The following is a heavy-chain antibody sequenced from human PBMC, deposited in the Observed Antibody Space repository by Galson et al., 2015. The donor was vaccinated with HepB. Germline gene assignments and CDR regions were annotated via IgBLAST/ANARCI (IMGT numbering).Heavy chain of an antibody. D-gene: IGHD1-1*01. Sequence: LRLSCAASGFTFSSYGMHWVRQAPGKGLEWMAVVRYDGSDKYYADSVKGRFSISRDNAKNTVYLQMNSLRVEDTAVYYCVAWNRDYWGQGTLVTVSS. CDR2: VRYDGSDK. CDR3: VAWNRDY. CDR1: GFTFSSYG. V-gene: IGHV3-33*03. J-gene: IGHJ4*02.